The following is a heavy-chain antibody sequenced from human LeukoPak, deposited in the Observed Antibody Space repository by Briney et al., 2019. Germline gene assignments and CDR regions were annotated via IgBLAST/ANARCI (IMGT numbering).Heavy chain of an antibody. D-gene: IGHD3-10*01. V-gene: IGHV3-7*03. J-gene: IGHJ4*02. CDR1: GFTFSNHW. CDR3: ARGGTLWFGEPRMDC. CDR2: IKQDGSEK. Sequence: GGSLRLSCAASGFTFSNHWMNWVRQAPGKGPEWVANIKQDGSEKHYVDSVKGRFTMSRDNAKNSLYLQMNSLRAEDTAVYYCARGGTLWFGEPRMDCWGQGTLVTVSS.